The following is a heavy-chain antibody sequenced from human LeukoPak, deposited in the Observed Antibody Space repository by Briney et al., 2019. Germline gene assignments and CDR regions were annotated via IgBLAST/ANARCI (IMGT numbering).Heavy chain of an antibody. J-gene: IGHJ3*02. CDR2: IYYSGST. CDR3: AIKDFSGATHAFDI. D-gene: IGHD1-26*01. Sequence: PSETLSLTCTVSGGSISSYYWSWIRQPPGKGLEWIGYIYYSGSTNYNPSLKSRVTISVDTSKNQFSLKLSPVTAADTAVYYCAIKDFSGATHAFDIWGQGTMVTVSS. V-gene: IGHV4-59*01. CDR1: GGSISSYY.